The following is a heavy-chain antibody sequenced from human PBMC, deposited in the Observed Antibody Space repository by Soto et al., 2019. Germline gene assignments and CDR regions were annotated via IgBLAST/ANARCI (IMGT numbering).Heavy chain of an antibody. CDR3: ARDYVAKGMDV. J-gene: IGHJ6*02. V-gene: IGHV4-59*01. D-gene: IGHD3-16*01. CDR2: IYYTGST. Sequence: SQTMSLTYTVSGGSISNFYWSRIRQPPGKGLEWIGYIYYTGSTSYNPSLKRRVTISVDTSKNQFSLKLSSVTAADTAVYYCARDYVAKGMDVWXQGTTVTVSS. CDR1: GGSISNFY.